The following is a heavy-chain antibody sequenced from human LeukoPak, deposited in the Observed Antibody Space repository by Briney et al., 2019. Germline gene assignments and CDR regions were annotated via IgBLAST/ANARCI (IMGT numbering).Heavy chain of an antibody. Sequence: PGGSLRLSCAASGFTFSSYSMNWVRQAPGKGLEWVSSISSSSSYIYYADSVKGRFTISRDNAKNSLYLQMNSLRAEDTAVYYCARDHGSGSSLDYRGQGTLVTVSS. CDR3: ARDHGSGSSLDY. CDR2: ISSSSSYI. J-gene: IGHJ4*02. V-gene: IGHV3-21*01. CDR1: GFTFSSYS. D-gene: IGHD3-10*01.